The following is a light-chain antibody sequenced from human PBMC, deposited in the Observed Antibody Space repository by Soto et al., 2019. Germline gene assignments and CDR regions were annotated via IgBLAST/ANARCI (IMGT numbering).Light chain of an antibody. J-gene: IGLJ3*02. CDR2: EVS. V-gene: IGLV2-14*01. CDR3: SSDTSGGTWV. Sequence: QSVLTQPASVSASPGQSITISCTGSSSDVGGYDSVSWYQQHPGKAPKLMIYEVSNRPSGVSNRFSGSKSGNTASLTISGLQAEDEAVYYCSSDTSGGTWVFGGGTKVTVL. CDR1: SSDVGGYDS.